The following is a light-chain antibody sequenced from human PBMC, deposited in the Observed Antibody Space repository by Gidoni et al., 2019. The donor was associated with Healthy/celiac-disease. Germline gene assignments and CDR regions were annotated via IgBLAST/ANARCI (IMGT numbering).Light chain of an antibody. J-gene: IGKJ1*01. CDR3: KQYGSAPWT. V-gene: IGKV3-20*01. CDR1: QSVSSSY. CDR2: GAS. Sequence: DIVLTPSPGTPSLSPGERATLSCRASQSVSSSYLAWYQQKPGQAPRLLIYGASSRATGIPDRFSGSVSGTDFTRTISRLEPEDFAVYYCKQYGSAPWTFGQETKVEIK.